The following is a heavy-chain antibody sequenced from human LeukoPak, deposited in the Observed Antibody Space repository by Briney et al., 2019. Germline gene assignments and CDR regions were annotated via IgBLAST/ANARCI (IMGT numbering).Heavy chain of an antibody. Sequence: GGSLRPSCAASGFTFSGYAMSWVRQAPGKGLEWVSTINGSGGTTYYADSVKGRLTIFSDNSKNTLYLQMNSLRAEDTAVYYCAKGRGYCSGGSCYSGFDYWGQGTLVTVSS. J-gene: IGHJ4*02. CDR3: AKGRGYCSGGSCYSGFDY. CDR2: INGSGGTT. V-gene: IGHV3-23*01. CDR1: GFTFSGYA. D-gene: IGHD2-15*01.